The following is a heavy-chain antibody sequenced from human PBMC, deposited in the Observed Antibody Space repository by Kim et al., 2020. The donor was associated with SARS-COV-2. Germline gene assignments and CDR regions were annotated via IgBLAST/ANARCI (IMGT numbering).Heavy chain of an antibody. CDR2: IWYDGSNK. CDR3: ARDGCWHYYGSGSYDY. CDR1: GFTFSSYG. J-gene: IGHJ4*02. Sequence: GGSLRLSCAASGFTFSSYGMHWVRQAPGKGLEWVAIIWYDGSNKYYADSVKGRFTISRDNSKNTLYLQMNSLRAEDTAVYYCARDGCWHYYGSGSYDYWGQGTLVTGSS. D-gene: IGHD3-10*01. V-gene: IGHV3-33*01.